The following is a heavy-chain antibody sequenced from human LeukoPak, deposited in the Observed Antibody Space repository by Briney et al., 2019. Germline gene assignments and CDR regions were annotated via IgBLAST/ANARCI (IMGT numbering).Heavy chain of an antibody. CDR1: GGSFSGYY. Sequence: SETLSLTCAVYGGSFSGYYWSWIRQPPGKGLEWIGEINHSGSTNYNPSLKSRVTISVDTSKNQFSLKLSSVTAADTAVYYCARLGYGGNTWGQGTLATVSS. CDR3: ARLGYGGNT. J-gene: IGHJ4*02. CDR2: INHSGST. D-gene: IGHD4-23*01. V-gene: IGHV4-34*01.